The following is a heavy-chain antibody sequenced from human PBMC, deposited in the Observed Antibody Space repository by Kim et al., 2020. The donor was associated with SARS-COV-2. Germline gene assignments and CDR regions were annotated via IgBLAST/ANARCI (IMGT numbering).Heavy chain of an antibody. J-gene: IGHJ4*02. CDR1: GGSISSSSYY. V-gene: IGHV4-39*07. D-gene: IGHD6-13*01. Sequence: SETLSLTCTVSGGSISSSSYYWGWIRQPPGKGLEWIGSIYYSGSTYYNPSLKSRVTISVDTSKNQFSLKLSSVTAADTAVYYCARVLPKYSSSWISYYFDYWGQGTLVTVSS. CDR2: IYYSGST. CDR3: ARVLPKYSSSWISYYFDY.